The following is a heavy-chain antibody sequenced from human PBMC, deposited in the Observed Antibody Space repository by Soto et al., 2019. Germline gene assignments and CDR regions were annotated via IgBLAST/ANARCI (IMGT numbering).Heavy chain of an antibody. V-gene: IGHV4-59*01. J-gene: IGHJ6*02. CDR2: IYYSGST. CDR1: GGSISSYY. Sequence: QVQLQESGPGLVKPSETLSLTCTVSGGSISSYYWTWIRQPPGKGLEWIGYIYYSGSTNYNPSLRSRATLSXDXTKNQFALKLISVPAADTAVYYCARDSLSGRYGMDVWGQGTTVTVSS. CDR3: ARDSLSGRYGMDV. D-gene: IGHD3-10*01.